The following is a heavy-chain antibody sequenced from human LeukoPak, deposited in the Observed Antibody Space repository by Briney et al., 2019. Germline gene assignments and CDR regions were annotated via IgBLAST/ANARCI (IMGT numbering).Heavy chain of an antibody. Sequence: GGSLRLSFAASGFTFSSYAMSWVRQAPGKGLEWVSAISGSGGNTYYADSVKGRFTISRDNSKNTLYLQMNSLRAEDTAVYYCAKDRTMEYSPYFDYWGQETLVTVSS. CDR2: ISGSGGNT. J-gene: IGHJ4*02. V-gene: IGHV3-23*01. D-gene: IGHD4/OR15-4a*01. CDR3: AKDRTMEYSPYFDY. CDR1: GFTFSSYA.